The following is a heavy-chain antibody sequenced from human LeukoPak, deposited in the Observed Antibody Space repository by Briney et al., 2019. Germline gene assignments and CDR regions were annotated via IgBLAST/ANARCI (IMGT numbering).Heavy chain of an antibody. Sequence: GESLRLSCAASGFTFSSYGMHWVRQAPGKGLEWVSSISSSTSYIYYADSVKGRFTISRDNAKNSLYLHMNSLRAEDTAVYYCATGGSAFDYWGQGTLVTVSS. D-gene: IGHD3-10*01. CDR2: ISSSTSYI. CDR1: GFTFSSYG. V-gene: IGHV3-21*01. J-gene: IGHJ4*02. CDR3: ATGGSAFDY.